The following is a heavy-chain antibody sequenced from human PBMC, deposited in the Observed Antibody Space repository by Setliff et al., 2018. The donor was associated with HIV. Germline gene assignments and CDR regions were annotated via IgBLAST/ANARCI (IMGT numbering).Heavy chain of an antibody. Sequence: GGSLRLSCATSGFAFSDYDFHWVRQVTGEGLEWVSAIGTGGDTYYADSVKGRFTISRENAKNSLYLQINNVRAGDTAVYYCTRELNGHTSSHYYFGLDVWGQGTTVTVSS. CDR2: IGTGGDT. J-gene: IGHJ6*02. V-gene: IGHV3-13*01. D-gene: IGHD6-6*01. CDR1: GFAFSDYD. CDR3: TRELNGHTSSHYYFGLDV.